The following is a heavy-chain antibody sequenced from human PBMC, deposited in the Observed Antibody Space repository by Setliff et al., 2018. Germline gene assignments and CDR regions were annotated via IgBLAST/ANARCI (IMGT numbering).Heavy chain of an antibody. Sequence: SLRLSCAASGFPFSTYWLNWVRQAPGKGLEWVANIKQDGSEKYYVDSVKGRFTIFRDGSKNTLYLQMTSLRAEDTAVYYCAKPQVELRWGFESWGQGTLVTVS. D-gene: IGHD1-7*01. CDR1: GFPFSTYW. V-gene: IGHV3-7*03. J-gene: IGHJ4*02. CDR3: AKPQVELRWGFES. CDR2: IKQDGSEK.